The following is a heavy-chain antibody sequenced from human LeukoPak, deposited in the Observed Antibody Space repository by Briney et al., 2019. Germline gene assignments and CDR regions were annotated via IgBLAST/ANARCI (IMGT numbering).Heavy chain of an antibody. J-gene: IGHJ4*02. V-gene: IGHV4-34*01. D-gene: IGHD1-1*01. Sequence: SETLSLTCAVYGGSFSGYYWSWIRQPPGKGLEWMGEINHSGSTNYNPSLKSRVTISADTSKNQFSLKLSSVTAADTAVYYCARASQVQLERRRFDYWGQGTLVTVSS. CDR3: ARASQVQLERRRFDY. CDR1: GGSFSGYY. CDR2: INHSGST.